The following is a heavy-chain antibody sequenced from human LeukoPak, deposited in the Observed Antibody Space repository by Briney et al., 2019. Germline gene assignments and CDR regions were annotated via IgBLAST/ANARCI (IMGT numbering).Heavy chain of an antibody. CDR2: IYYSGST. Sequence: SETLSLTCTVSGGSISSYYWSWIRQPPGKGLEWIGYIYYSGSTNHNPSLKSRVTISVDTSKNQFSLKPSSMTAADTAVYYCARGQDIASYWGYYYMDVGGKGTTVTVSS. D-gene: IGHD5/OR15-5a*01. V-gene: IGHV4-59*12. CDR3: ARGQDIASYWGYYYMDV. J-gene: IGHJ6*03. CDR1: GGSISSYY.